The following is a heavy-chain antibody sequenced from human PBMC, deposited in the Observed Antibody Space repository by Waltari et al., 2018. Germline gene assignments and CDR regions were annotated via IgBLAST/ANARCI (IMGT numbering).Heavy chain of an antibody. CDR2: IYYSGST. CDR3: ARSEAIFGVATGGPNYYYMDV. D-gene: IGHD3-3*01. V-gene: IGHV4-59*01. J-gene: IGHJ6*03. CDR1: GGSISSYY. Sequence: QVQLQESGPGLVKPSETLSLTCTVSGGSISSYYWSWIRQPPGKGLEGIGYIYYSGSTNYNPSLKSRVTISVDTSKNQFSLKLSSVTAADTAVYYCARSEAIFGVATGGPNYYYMDVWGKGTTVTVSS.